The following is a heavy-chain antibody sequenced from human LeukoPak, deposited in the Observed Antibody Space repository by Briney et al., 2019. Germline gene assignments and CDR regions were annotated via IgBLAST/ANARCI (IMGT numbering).Heavy chain of an antibody. CDR2: SRNKPNGYTT. CDR3: ARNPNYSGTYYDAFDI. V-gene: IGHV3-72*01. Sequence: QPGGSLRLSCVGFGFTFSDHYMDWVRQAPGKGLEWVGRSRNKPNGYTTEYATSLKGRFTISRDDSGGSMYLQLSSLRTEDTAVYYCARNPNYSGTYYDAFDIWGQGTMATVSS. J-gene: IGHJ3*02. D-gene: IGHD1-26*01. CDR1: GFTFSDHY.